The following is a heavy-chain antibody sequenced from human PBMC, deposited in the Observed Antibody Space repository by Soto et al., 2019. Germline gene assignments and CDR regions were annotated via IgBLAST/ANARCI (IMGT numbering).Heavy chain of an antibody. J-gene: IGHJ3*02. CDR3: ASLILGATDAFDI. Sequence: PGESLKISCKGSGYSFTIYWIGWVRQMPGKGLEWMGIIYPGDSDTRYSPSFQGQVTISADKSISTAYLQWSSLKASDTAMYYCASLILGATDAFDIWGQGTMVTVSS. CDR1: GYSFTIYW. CDR2: IYPGDSDT. V-gene: IGHV5-51*01. D-gene: IGHD1-26*01.